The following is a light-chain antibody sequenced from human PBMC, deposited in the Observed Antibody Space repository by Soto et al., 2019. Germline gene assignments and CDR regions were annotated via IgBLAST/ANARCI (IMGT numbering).Light chain of an antibody. Sequence: DIQMTQSPSSLSASVGDRVTITCRASQRISSYLNWYKRKPGKAPNLLIYAASTLQSGVPSRFSGSGSGTDFTLTISSLQPEDFATYYCQQSYSTPYTFGQGTKLEIK. J-gene: IGKJ2*01. CDR3: QQSYSTPYT. CDR1: QRISSY. CDR2: AAS. V-gene: IGKV1-39*01.